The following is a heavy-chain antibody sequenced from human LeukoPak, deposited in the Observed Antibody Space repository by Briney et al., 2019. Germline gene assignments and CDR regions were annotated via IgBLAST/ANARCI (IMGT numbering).Heavy chain of an antibody. V-gene: IGHV4-39*01. Sequence: SSETLSLTCTVSGGSISSSSYYWGWIRRPPGKGLEWIGSIYYSGSTYYNPSLKSRVTISVDTSKNHFSLKLSSVIAADTAVYYCARLYSRDRYYFDYWGQGTLVTVSS. CDR2: IYYSGST. D-gene: IGHD1-26*01. CDR3: ARLYSRDRYYFDY. J-gene: IGHJ4*02. CDR1: GGSISSSSYY.